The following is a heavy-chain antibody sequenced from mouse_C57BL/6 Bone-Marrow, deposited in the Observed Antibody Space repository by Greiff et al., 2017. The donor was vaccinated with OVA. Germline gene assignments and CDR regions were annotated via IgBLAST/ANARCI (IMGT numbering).Heavy chain of an antibody. Sequence: QVQLQQPGAELVKPGASVKLSCKASGYTFTSYWMQWVKQRPGQGLEWIGEIDPSTGYTNYNQKFKGKATLTVYTSSSTAYMQLSSLTAEDSAVYYCARGGAMDYWGQGTSVTVSS. V-gene: IGHV1-50*01. CDR2: IDPSTGYT. CDR3: ARGGAMDY. CDR1: GYTFTSYW. J-gene: IGHJ4*01.